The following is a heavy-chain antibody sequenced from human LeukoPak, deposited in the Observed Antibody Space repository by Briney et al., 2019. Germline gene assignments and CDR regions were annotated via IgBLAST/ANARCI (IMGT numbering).Heavy chain of an antibody. Sequence: AGGSLRLSCAASGFTFSSYWMHWVRQAPGKGLVWVSRISTDGSSTSYADSVKGRFTISRDNARKTLYLQMNSVRAEDTAVYYCARDFKEADPWGQGTLVTVSS. CDR1: GFTFSSYW. CDR3: ARDFKEADP. V-gene: IGHV3-74*01. CDR2: ISTDGSST. J-gene: IGHJ5*02.